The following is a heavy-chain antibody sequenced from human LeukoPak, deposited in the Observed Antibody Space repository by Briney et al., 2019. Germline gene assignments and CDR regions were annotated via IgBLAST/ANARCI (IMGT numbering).Heavy chain of an antibody. V-gene: IGHV3-30*15. J-gene: IGHJ6*03. CDR3: ARDRDSTSTSYYYMDV. Sequence: GGSLRLSCAAFGFTFRNYGMHWVRQAPGKGLEWVAVMSYDGSYTYSAVSVKGRFTISRDNSKNTLYLQMSSLEFEDTAVYYCARDRDSTSTSYYYMDVWGKGTTVAVSS. D-gene: IGHD2-2*01. CDR2: MSYDGSYT. CDR1: GFTFRNYG.